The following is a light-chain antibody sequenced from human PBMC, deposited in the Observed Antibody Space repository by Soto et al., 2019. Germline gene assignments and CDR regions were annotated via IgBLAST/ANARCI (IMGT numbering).Light chain of an antibody. CDR2: ENN. V-gene: IGLV1-40*01. J-gene: IGLJ1*01. CDR3: QSYDSSLSGYV. CDR1: SSNIGAGYE. Sequence: QSVLTQPPSVSEAPGQRVTISCTGSSSNIGAGYEAHWYQQVPGTAPKLLIYENNNRPSGVPDRFSGYKSGTSASLAITGLQAEDEAEYYCQSYDSSLSGYVFGSGTKLPVL.